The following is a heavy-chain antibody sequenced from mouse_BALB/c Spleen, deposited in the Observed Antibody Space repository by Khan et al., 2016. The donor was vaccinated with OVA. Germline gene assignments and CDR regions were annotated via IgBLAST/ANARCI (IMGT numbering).Heavy chain of an antibody. CDR2: IDPANGNT. CDR1: GFNIKDTY. D-gene: IGHD2-3*01. V-gene: IGHV14-3*02. CDR3: ALRGDIYDTYYGYAMDY. J-gene: IGHJ4*01. Sequence: MQLQQSGAELVKPGASVKLSCTASGFNIKDTYMHWVKQRPEQGLEWIGRIDPANGNTQYDPKFQGKATITADKSSNTAYLQLSSLTSEDTAVYYCALRGDIYDTYYGYAMDYWGQGTSVTVSS.